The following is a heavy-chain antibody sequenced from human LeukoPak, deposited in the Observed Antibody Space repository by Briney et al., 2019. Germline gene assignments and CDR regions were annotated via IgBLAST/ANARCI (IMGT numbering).Heavy chain of an antibody. V-gene: IGHV3-30*02. Sequence: PGGSLRLSCAASGFTFTSYGIHWVRQAPGKGLEWVAFIRYDGSNKYYADSVKGRFTISRDNSKNTLYLQMNSLRAEDTAVYYCAKAPEEYDILTGYFHLFDYWGQGTLVTVSS. CDR2: IRYDGSNK. J-gene: IGHJ4*02. CDR3: AKAPEEYDILTGYFHLFDY. D-gene: IGHD3-9*01. CDR1: GFTFTSYG.